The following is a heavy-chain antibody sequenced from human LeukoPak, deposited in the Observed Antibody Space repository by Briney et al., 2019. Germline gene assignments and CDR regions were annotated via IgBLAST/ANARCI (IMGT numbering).Heavy chain of an antibody. V-gene: IGHV1-24*01. CDR3: ATVHYDYVWGSYRSRYYFDY. CDR2: FDPEDGET. Sequence: ASVKVSCKVSGYTLTELSMHWVRQAPGKGLEWMGGFDPEDGETIYAQKFQGRVTMTEDTSTDTAYMELSSLRSEDTAVYYCATVHYDYVWGSYRSRYYFDYWGQGTLVTASS. D-gene: IGHD3-16*02. CDR1: GYTLTELS. J-gene: IGHJ4*02.